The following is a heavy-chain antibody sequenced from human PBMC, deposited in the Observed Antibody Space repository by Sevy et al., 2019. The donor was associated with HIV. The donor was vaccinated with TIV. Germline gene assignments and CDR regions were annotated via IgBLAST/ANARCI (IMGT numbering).Heavy chain of an antibody. J-gene: IGHJ4*02. CDR3: ARDSRAMYYYDSSGRIDY. CDR1: GGSISSGGYY. D-gene: IGHD3-22*01. Sequence: SETLSLTCTVSGGSISSGGYYWSWIRQHPGKGLEWIGYIYYSGSTYYNPSLKGRVTISVDTSKNQFSLKLSSVTAADTAVYYCARDSRAMYYYDSSGRIDYWGQGTLVTVSS. CDR2: IYYSGST. V-gene: IGHV4-31*03.